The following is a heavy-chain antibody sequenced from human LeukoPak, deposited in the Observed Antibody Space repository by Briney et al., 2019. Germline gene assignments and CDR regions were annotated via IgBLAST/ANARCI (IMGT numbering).Heavy chain of an antibody. CDR1: GFTLSAHS. CDR2: ISSRSSYI. V-gene: IGHV3-21*01. CDR3: VRRAVPGEEALDFDY. D-gene: IGHD6-19*01. Sequence: GVSLRLSCAASGFTLSAHSMKWVSQAPGKGREWVASISSRSSYIYYGGSVKGRFTVSKDNARNSVYLQMNSLRVEDTSVYYCVRRAVPGEEALDFDYWGQGTLVTVSS. J-gene: IGHJ4*02.